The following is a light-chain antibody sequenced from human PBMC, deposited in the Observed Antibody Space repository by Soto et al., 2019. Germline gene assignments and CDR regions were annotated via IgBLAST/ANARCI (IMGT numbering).Light chain of an antibody. V-gene: IGLV2-14*01. Sequence: QSALTQPPSVSGSPGQSITISCVGTSGDIGDYNYVSWYQQHPGKVPKVIIYDVSNRPSGVSYRFSGTKSGNTASLTVSELQAEDEADYYCCSYTRSGTLIFGTGTKVTVL. J-gene: IGLJ1*01. CDR1: SGDIGDYNY. CDR2: DVS. CDR3: CSYTRSGTLI.